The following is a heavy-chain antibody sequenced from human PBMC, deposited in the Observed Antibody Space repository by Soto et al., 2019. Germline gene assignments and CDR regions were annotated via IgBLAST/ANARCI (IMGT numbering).Heavy chain of an antibody. V-gene: IGHV3-7*01. CDR2: IKQDGSEK. J-gene: IGHJ4*02. Sequence: GGSLRLSCAASGFTFSSYWMSWVRQAPGKGLEWVANIKQDGSEKYYVDSVKGRFTISRDNAKNSLYLQMNSLRAEDTAVYYCARDKRRFLEWLFFDYWGQGTLVTVSS. CDR1: GFTFSSYW. CDR3: ARDKRRFLEWLFFDY. D-gene: IGHD3-3*01.